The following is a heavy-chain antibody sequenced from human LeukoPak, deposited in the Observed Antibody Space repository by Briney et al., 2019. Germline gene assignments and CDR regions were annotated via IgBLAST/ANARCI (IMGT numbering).Heavy chain of an antibody. Sequence: SVKVSCKASGGTFSSYAISWVRQAPGQGLEWLGSIIPIFGTANYAQKFQGRVTITADKSTSTAYMELSSLRSEDTAVYYCARTNSITIFGVVTRLNGWFDPWGQGTLVTVSS. CDR3: ARTNSITIFGVVTRLNGWFDP. J-gene: IGHJ5*02. V-gene: IGHV1-69*06. D-gene: IGHD3-3*01. CDR2: IIPIFGTA. CDR1: GGTFSSYA.